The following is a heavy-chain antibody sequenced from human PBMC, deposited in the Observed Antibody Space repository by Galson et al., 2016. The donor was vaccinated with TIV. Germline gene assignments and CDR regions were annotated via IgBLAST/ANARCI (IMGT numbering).Heavy chain of an antibody. J-gene: IGHJ4*02. D-gene: IGHD5-18*01. V-gene: IGHV3-23*01. CDR1: GFRLNSYA. CDR2: IGGTGGST. Sequence: SLRLSCAASGFRLNSYAMNWVRQAPGKGLEWVSSIGGTGGSTYYADSVKGRFTISRDSYKDTVYLQMNSLRAEDTAIYFCAKDRQWIPSSLDYWGQGILVTVSS. CDR3: AKDRQWIPSSLDY.